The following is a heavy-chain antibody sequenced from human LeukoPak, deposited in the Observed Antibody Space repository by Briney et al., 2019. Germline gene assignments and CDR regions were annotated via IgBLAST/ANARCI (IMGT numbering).Heavy chain of an antibody. V-gene: IGHV1-2*02. Sequence: ASVKVSCKASGYTFTGYYMHWVRQAPGQGLEWMAWINPNSGGTNYAQKFQGRVTMTRDTSISTAYMELSRLRSDDTAVYYCARDRQDSSGYYNAFDIWGQGTMVTVSS. CDR1: GYTFTGYY. CDR2: INPNSGGT. CDR3: ARDRQDSSGYYNAFDI. J-gene: IGHJ3*02. D-gene: IGHD3-22*01.